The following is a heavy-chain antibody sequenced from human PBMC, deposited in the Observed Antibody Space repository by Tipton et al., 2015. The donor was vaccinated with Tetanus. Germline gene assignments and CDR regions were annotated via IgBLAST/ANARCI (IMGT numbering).Heavy chain of an antibody. Sequence: TLSLTCTVSGDSITSSSYYWGWIRQPPGKGLEWIASIYFEGSTYYSPSLESRVSIAVDTSQNVFSLKLTSASDADTAVYYCARHLYGYWFDPWGQGTLVTVSS. V-gene: IGHV4-39*02. D-gene: IGHD3-10*01. J-gene: IGHJ5*02. CDR3: ARHLYGYWFDP. CDR1: GDSITSSSYY. CDR2: IYFEGST.